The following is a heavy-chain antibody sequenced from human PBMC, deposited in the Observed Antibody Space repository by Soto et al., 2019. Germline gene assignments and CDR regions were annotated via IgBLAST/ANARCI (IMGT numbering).Heavy chain of an antibody. J-gene: IGHJ6*02. V-gene: IGHV3-33*01. CDR3: ASGSPKDDYYYYGMDV. D-gene: IGHD3-10*01. CDR1: GFTFSSYG. CDR2: IWYDGSNK. Sequence: QVQLVESGGGVVQPGRSLRLSCAAAGFTFSSYGMHWVRQAPGTVLAWVAVIWYDGSNKYYADSVKGRFTISRDNSKNTRYLQMNSLRAEDTAVYYCASGSPKDDYYYYGMDVWGQGTTVTVSS.